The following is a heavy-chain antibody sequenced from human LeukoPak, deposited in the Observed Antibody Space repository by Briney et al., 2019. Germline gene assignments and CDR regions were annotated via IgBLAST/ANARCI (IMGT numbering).Heavy chain of an antibody. CDR3: ARQAMVDNWFDP. CDR1: GFTFSSYS. V-gene: IGHV4-34*01. J-gene: IGHJ5*02. CDR2: INHSGST. D-gene: IGHD5-18*01. Sequence: GSLRLSCAASGFTFSSYSMNWVRQPPGKGLEWIGEINHSGSTNYNPSLKSRVTISVDTSKNQFSLKLSSVTAADTAVYYCARQAMVDNWFDPWGQGTLVTVSS.